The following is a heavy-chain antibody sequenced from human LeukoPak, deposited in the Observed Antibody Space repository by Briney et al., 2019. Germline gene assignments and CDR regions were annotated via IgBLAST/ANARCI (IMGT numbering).Heavy chain of an antibody. V-gene: IGHV4-34*01. D-gene: IGHD6-19*01. CDR1: GGSFSGYY. CDR2: INHSGST. Sequence: SETLSLTCAVYGGSFSGYYWSWIRQPPGKGLEWIGEINHSGSTYYNPSLKSRVTISVDTSKNQFSLKLSSVTAADTAVYYCARVRQWLVDYWGQGTLVTVSS. J-gene: IGHJ4*02. CDR3: ARVRQWLVDY.